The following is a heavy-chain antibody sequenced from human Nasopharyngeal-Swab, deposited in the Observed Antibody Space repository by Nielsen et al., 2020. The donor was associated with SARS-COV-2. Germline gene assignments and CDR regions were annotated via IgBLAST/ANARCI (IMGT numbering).Heavy chain of an antibody. Sequence: SETLSLTCTVSGGSISSYYWSWIRQPPGKGLEWIGYIYYSGSTNYNPSLKSRVTISVDKSKNQFSLKLSSVTAADTAVYYCARDGSGWYRNWFDPWGQGTLVTVSS. CDR2: IYYSGST. CDR1: GGSISSYY. CDR3: ARDGSGWYRNWFDP. J-gene: IGHJ5*02. D-gene: IGHD6-19*01. V-gene: IGHV4-59*12.